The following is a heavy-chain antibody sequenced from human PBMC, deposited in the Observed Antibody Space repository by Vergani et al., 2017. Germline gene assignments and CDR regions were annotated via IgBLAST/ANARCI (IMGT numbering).Heavy chain of an antibody. CDR3: AREGQWLTDYYGMDV. CDR1: GGSISSGGYF. D-gene: IGHD6-19*01. J-gene: IGHJ6*02. CDR2: ISSSSSYI. V-gene: IGHV3-21*01. Sequence: VQLQESGPGLVKPSQTLSLTCTVSGGSISSGGYFWSWIRQHPGKGLEWVSSISSSSSYIYYADSVKGRFTISRDNAKNSLYLQMNSLRAEDTAVYYCAREGQWLTDYYGMDVWGQGTTVTVSS.